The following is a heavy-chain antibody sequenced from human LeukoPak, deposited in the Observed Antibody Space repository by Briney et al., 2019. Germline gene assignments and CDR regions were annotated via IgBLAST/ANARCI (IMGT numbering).Heavy chain of an antibody. J-gene: IGHJ6*03. Sequence: GGSLRLSCAASGFTFSNYNMNWVRQAPGKGLEWVSSISSSSSYIYYADSVKGRFTISRDNSKNTLYLQMNSLRAEDTAVYYCAKGPARVFYYYMDVWGKGTTVTISS. CDR1: GFTFSNYN. D-gene: IGHD3-3*01. V-gene: IGHV3-21*01. CDR2: ISSSSSYI. CDR3: AKGPARVFYYYMDV.